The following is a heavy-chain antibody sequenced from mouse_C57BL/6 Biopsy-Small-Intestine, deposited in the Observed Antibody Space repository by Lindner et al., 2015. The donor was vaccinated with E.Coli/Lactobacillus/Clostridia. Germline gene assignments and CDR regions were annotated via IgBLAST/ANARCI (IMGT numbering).Heavy chain of an antibody. D-gene: IGHD4-1*01. CDR2: ISTYNGNT. CDR3: ARDHGSYALDY. Sequence: SVKVSCKASGYTFTNYGISWVRQAPGQGLEWMGWISTYNGNTDSAQKLQGRVTMTTDTSTTTAYMELRSLRSDDTAVYYCARDHGSYALDYWGQGTLVTVSS. J-gene: IGHJ4*01. CDR1: GYTFTNYG. V-gene: IGHV1-79*01.